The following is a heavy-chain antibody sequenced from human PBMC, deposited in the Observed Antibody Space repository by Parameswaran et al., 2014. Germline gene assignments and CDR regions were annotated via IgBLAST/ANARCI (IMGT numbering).Heavy chain of an antibody. J-gene: IGHJ6*03. Sequence: RWIRQPPGKGLEWVSAISGSGGSTYYADSVKGRFTISRDNSKNTLYLQMNSLRAEDTAVYYCAKGAYCSSTSCYWGRDYYMDVWGKGTTVTVSS. V-gene: IGHV3-23*01. CDR2: ISGSGGST. CDR3: AKGAYCSSTSCYWGRDYYMDV. D-gene: IGHD2-2*01.